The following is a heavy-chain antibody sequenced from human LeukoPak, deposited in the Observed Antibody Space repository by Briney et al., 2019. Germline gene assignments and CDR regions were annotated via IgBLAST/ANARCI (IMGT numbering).Heavy chain of an antibody. J-gene: IGHJ4*02. CDR1: GFSFSSYG. Sequence: GGSLRLSCAASGFSFSSYGMNWVRQAPGQGLEWVSYIDPTGRSVYYADSVKGRFTVSRDNANHSVFLQMNSLRDDDTAVYFCARKLALWGQGTLVPVSA. CDR3: ARKLAL. V-gene: IGHV3-48*02. CDR2: IDPTGRSV.